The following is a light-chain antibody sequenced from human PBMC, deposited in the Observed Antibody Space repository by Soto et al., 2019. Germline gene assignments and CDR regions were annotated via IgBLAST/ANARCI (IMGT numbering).Light chain of an antibody. CDR1: SSNIGNNY. CDR2: ENN. J-gene: IGLJ1*01. CDR3: GTWDNSLSLPYV. V-gene: IGLV1-51*02. Sequence: QSVLKQPPSVSAAPGQKVTISCSGSSSNIGNNYVSWYQQLPGTAPKLLIFENNKRPSGIPDRFSASKSGTSATLAITGLQTGDAADYYCGTWDNSLSLPYVFGTG.